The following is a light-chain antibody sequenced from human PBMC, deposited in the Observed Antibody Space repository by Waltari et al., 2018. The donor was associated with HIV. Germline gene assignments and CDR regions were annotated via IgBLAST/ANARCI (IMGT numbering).Light chain of an antibody. V-gene: IGKV1-33*01. Sequence: DIQMTQSPSSLSASVGDRVTITCQASQDINNYLNWYQHKPGKAPQLLIYDASNLEAGVPSRFSGRGSGTHFTFTISSLQPEDLATYYCQQYDNLPFSFGPGTKVDIK. J-gene: IGKJ3*01. CDR1: QDINNY. CDR3: QQYDNLPFS. CDR2: DAS.